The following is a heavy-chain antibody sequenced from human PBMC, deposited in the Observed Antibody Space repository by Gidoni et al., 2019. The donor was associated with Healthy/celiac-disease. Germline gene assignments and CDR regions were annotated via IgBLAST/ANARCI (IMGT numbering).Heavy chain of an antibody. J-gene: IGHJ3*02. V-gene: IGHV3-23*01. CDR1: GFTFSTYA. CDR3: ARLQPSYYDILTGYPDAFDI. D-gene: IGHD3-9*01. Sequence: EVQLLESGGGLVQPGGSLGLSGAASGFTFSTYAMSWVRQAPGKGLAWVSAVSGSGDSTYYADSVEGRFTISRDNSKNTLYLQMNSLRAEDTAVYYCARLQPSYYDILTGYPDAFDIWGQGTLVTVSS. CDR2: VSGSGDST.